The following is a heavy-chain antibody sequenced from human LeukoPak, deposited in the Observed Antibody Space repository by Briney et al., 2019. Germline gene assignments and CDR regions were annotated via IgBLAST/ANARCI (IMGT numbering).Heavy chain of an antibody. CDR1: GGTFSSYA. CDR2: IIPILGIA. V-gene: IGHV1-69*04. J-gene: IGHJ3*02. CDR3: AREEDAFDI. Sequence: ASVKVSCKASGGTFSSYAISWVRQAPGQGLEWMGRIIPILGIANYAQKFQGRVTITADKSTSTAYMELRSLRSDDTAVYYCAREEDAFDIWGQGTMVTVSS.